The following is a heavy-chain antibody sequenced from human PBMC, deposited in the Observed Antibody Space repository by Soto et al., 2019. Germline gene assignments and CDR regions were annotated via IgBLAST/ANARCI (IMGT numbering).Heavy chain of an antibody. V-gene: IGHV4-59*01. Sequence: LSLTCTVSGGSISSYYWSWIRQPPGKGLEWIGYIYYSGSTNYNPSLKSRVTISVDTSKNQFSLKLSSVTAADTAVYYCARGLFRRRDYHFDYWGQGTLVTVSS. CDR2: IYYSGST. CDR3: ARGLFRRRDYHFDY. J-gene: IGHJ4*02. D-gene: IGHD2-21*01. CDR1: GGSISSYY.